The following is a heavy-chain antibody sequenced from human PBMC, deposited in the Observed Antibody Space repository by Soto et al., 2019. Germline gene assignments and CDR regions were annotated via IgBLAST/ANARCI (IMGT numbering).Heavy chain of an antibody. D-gene: IGHD1-26*01. Sequence: RASVKVSCKASGYTFTSYGISWVRQAPGQGLEWMGWISAYNGNTNYAQKLQGRVTMTTDTSTSTAYMELRSLRSDDTAVYYCARAWQLGPYYYYGMDVWGQGTTVTVSS. CDR1: GYTFTSYG. CDR2: ISAYNGNT. V-gene: IGHV1-18*01. CDR3: ARAWQLGPYYYYGMDV. J-gene: IGHJ6*02.